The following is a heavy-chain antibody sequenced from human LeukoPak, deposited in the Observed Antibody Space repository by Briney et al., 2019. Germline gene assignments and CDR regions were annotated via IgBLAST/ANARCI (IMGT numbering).Heavy chain of an antibody. Sequence: PSGTLSLTCAVSGGSISSSNWWSWVRQPPGKGLEWIGEIYHSGSTNYNPSLKSRVTISVDKSKNQFSLKLSSVTAADTAVYYCARDRGYCSSTSCYGYLIYLGQGTLVTVSS. V-gene: IGHV4-4*02. CDR1: GGSISSSNW. CDR2: IYHSGST. J-gene: IGHJ4*02. D-gene: IGHD2-2*01. CDR3: ARDRGYCSSTSCYGYLIY.